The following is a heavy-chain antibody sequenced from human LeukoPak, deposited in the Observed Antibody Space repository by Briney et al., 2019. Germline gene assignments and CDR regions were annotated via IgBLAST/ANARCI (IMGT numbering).Heavy chain of an antibody. CDR1: GGSISSYF. D-gene: IGHD7-27*01. J-gene: IGHJ4*02. Sequence: PSETLSLTCTVSGGSISSYFWSWIRQPAGKGLEWIGRVYSSGSTNYNPSLKSRVTMSVDRSKNQFSLKLSSVTAADTAVYYCARRITGDGYFDYWGQGTLVTVSS. CDR2: VYSSGST. CDR3: ARRITGDGYFDY. V-gene: IGHV4-4*07.